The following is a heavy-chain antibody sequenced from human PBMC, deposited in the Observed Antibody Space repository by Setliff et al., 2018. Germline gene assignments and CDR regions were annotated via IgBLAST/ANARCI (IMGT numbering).Heavy chain of an antibody. CDR1: GASISSSSYY. CDR2: IFYGGST. J-gene: IGHJ3*01. CDR3: ARDRGYCSSTACYPYIPGLDV. Sequence: SETLSLTCTVSGASISSSSYYWAWIRQPPGRGLELIGSIFYGGSTYYNPSLKSRVTISIDASKNQFSLKLDSVTAADTAVDYCARDRGYCSSTACYPYIPGLDVWGQGTMVTVSS. V-gene: IGHV4-39*07. D-gene: IGHD2-2*01.